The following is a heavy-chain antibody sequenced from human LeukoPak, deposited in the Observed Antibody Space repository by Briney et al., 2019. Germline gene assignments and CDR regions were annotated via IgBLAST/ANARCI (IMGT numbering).Heavy chain of an antibody. CDR3: VKREEWELVQGHAFDV. J-gene: IGHJ3*01. D-gene: IGHD1-26*01. V-gene: IGHV3-30*18. CDR1: GFTFSRYG. Sequence: GGSLRLSCAASGFTFSRYGMHWVRQAPGKGLEWVAVISSEGNDKYYADSVKGRFTISRDNSKNTLYLQVNSLRPEDTAVYHCVKREEWELVQGHAFDVWGQGTMVTVSS. CDR2: ISSEGNDK.